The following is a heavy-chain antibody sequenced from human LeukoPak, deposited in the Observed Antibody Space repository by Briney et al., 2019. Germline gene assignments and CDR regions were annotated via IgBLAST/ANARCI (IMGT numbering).Heavy chain of an antibody. CDR1: GFTFSSYA. CDR2: ISYDGSNK. CDR3: AKDSVRGSGSYCGGLWGRCSSVY. V-gene: IGHV3-30-3*01. J-gene: IGHJ4*02. Sequence: GGSLRLSCAASGFTFSSYAMHWVRQAPGKGLEWVAVISYDGSNKYYADSVKGRFTISRDNSKNTLYLQMNSLRAEDTAVYYCAKDSVRGSGSYCGGLWGRCSSVYWGQGTLVTVSS. D-gene: IGHD1-26*01.